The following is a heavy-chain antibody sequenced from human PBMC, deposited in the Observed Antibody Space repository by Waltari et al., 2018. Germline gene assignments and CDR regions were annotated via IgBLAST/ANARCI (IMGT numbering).Heavy chain of an antibody. Sequence: QVQLVQSGAEVKKPGASVKVSCKASGYTFTSYDINWVRQATGQGLEWMGWMKPNSGNTGYAQKFQGRVTMTRNTSISTAYMELSSLRSEDTVVYYCARNSITMVRGRGWFDPWGQGTLVTVSS. V-gene: IGHV1-8*01. D-gene: IGHD3-10*01. CDR3: ARNSITMVRGRGWFDP. CDR1: GYTFTSYD. CDR2: MKPNSGNT. J-gene: IGHJ5*02.